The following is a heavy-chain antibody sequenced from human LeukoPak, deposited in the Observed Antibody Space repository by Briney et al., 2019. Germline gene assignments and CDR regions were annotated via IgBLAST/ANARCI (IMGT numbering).Heavy chain of an antibody. J-gene: IGHJ4*02. CDR3: ARGGVVNYYDRSAYPVSGPVGLQRFFDY. D-gene: IGHD3-22*01. CDR2: LNAAGRSS. CDR1: GFSFSTYG. V-gene: IGHV3-23*01. Sequence: GGSLRLSCAASGFSFSTYGMSWVRQAPGRGLEWVSALNAAGRSSFYADSVKGRFTISRDNSKNTLYLQMNSLRGEDTAVYYCARGGVVNYYDRSAYPVSGPVGLQRFFDYWGQGTLVTVSS.